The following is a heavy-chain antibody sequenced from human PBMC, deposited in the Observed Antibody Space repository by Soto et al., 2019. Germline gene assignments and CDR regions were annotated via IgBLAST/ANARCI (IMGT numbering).Heavy chain of an antibody. D-gene: IGHD4-17*01. CDR2: INHSGTT. J-gene: IGHJ4*01. V-gene: IGHV4-34*01. Sequence: QVQLQQRGAGLLKPSETLSLTCAVYGESFGGYYWNWIRQPPGKRLEWIGEINHSGTTNYNQSLKSRDTISVDTSRNQFSLILHSLTAPDTAVYYCAPTNGDYYHRGYYFDYWGQGTLVTVSP. CDR1: GESFGGYY. CDR3: APTNGDYYHRGYYFDY.